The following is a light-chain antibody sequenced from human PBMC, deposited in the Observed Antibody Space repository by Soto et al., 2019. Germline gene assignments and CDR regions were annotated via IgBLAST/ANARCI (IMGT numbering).Light chain of an antibody. J-gene: IGLJ1*01. V-gene: IGLV1-44*01. CDR3: AAWDNTLNGHYV. CDR2: NNN. CDR1: SSNIEFNT. Sequence: QSVLTQPPSASGTPAQRITISCSGSSSNIEFNTVSWYQHLPGTAPKLLIFNNNQRPSGVPDRFSGSKSGTSASLAISGLQSDDGADYYCAAWDNTLNGHYVFGTGTKLTVL.